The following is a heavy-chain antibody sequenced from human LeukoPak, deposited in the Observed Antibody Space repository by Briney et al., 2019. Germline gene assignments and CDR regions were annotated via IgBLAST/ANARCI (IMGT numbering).Heavy chain of an antibody. D-gene: IGHD3-10*01. CDR2: ISGSGGST. Sequence: GGSLRLSCAASGFTFSSYAMSWVRQAPGKGLEWVSAISGSGGSTYYADSVKGRFSISRDNSKNTLYVQMNSLRAEDTAVYYCAKYDMVRGVNVDYWGQGTLVTVSP. V-gene: IGHV3-23*01. J-gene: IGHJ4*02. CDR1: GFTFSSYA. CDR3: AKYDMVRGVNVDY.